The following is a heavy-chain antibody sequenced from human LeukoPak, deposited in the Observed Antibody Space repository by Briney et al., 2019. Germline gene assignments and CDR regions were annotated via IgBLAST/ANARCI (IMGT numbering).Heavy chain of an antibody. D-gene: IGHD2-2*01. Sequence: GGSLRLSCAASGNYWMHWVRQAPGKGLVWVSHINSDGSWTSYADSVKGRFTISKDNAKNTVYLQMNNLRAEDTAVYYCVSFYETYWGWGTLVTVSS. J-gene: IGHJ4*02. CDR1: GNYW. CDR3: VSFYETY. CDR2: INSDGSWT. V-gene: IGHV3-74*01.